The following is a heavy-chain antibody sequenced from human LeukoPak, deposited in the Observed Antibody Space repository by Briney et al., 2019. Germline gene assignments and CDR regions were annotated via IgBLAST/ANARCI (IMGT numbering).Heavy chain of an antibody. CDR3: ARVVTLNWFDP. V-gene: IGHV1-8*02. J-gene: IGHJ5*02. D-gene: IGHD5-18*01. CDR1: GYTFTGYY. Sequence: GASVKVSCKASGYTFTGYYMHWVRQAPGQGLEWMGWMNPNSGNTGYAQKFQGRVTMTRNTSISTAYMELSSLRSEDTAVYYCARVVTLNWFDPWGQGTLVTVSS. CDR2: MNPNSGNT.